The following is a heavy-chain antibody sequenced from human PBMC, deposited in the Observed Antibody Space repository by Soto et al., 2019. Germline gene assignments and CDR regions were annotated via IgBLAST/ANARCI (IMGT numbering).Heavy chain of an antibody. CDR1: GGSISSGGYY. Sequence: SETLSLTCTVSGGSISSGGYYWSWIRQHPGKGLEWIGYIYYSGSTYYNPSLKSRVTISVDTSKNQFSLKLSSVTAADTAVYYCARAMGITIFGVVTHHFDYWGQGTLVTVSS. J-gene: IGHJ4*02. CDR3: ARAMGITIFGVVTHHFDY. V-gene: IGHV4-31*03. CDR2: IYYSGST. D-gene: IGHD3-3*01.